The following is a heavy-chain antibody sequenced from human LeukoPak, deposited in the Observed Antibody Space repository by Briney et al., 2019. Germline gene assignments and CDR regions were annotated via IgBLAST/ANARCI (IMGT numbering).Heavy chain of an antibody. CDR3: ARVHRHTLYSGYASDAFDI. V-gene: IGHV4-39*07. CDR2: IFYSGST. D-gene: IGHD5-12*01. J-gene: IGHJ3*02. Sequence: SETLSLTCTVSGGSISTSSYYWGWVRQPPGKGLEWIGNIFYSGSTYYSPSLKSRVAISLDTSRNQFSLKLSSVTAADTAVYYCARVHRHTLYSGYASDAFDIWGQGTMVTVSS. CDR1: GGSISTSSYY.